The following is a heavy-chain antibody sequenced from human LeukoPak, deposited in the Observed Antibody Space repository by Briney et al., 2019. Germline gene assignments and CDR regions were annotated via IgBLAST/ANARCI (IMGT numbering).Heavy chain of an antibody. CDR2: IKQDGSEK. CDR1: GFTFSSYW. V-gene: IGHV3-7*01. CDR3: ARDFVSYGDYVAPTYDY. Sequence: PGGSLRLSCAASGFTFSSYWMGWVRQAPGKGLEWVANIKQDGSEKYYVDSVKGRFTISRDNAKNSLYLQMNSLRAEDTAVYYCARDFVSYGDYVAPTYDYWGQGTLVTVSS. D-gene: IGHD4-17*01. J-gene: IGHJ4*02.